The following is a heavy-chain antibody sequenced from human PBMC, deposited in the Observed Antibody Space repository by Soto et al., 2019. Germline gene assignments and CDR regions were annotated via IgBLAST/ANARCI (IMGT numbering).Heavy chain of an antibody. CDR1: GFTFSSYA. Sequence: EVQLLESGRGLVQPGGSLRLSCAASGFTFSSYAMSWVRQAPGKGLEWVSAISGSGGSTYYADSVKGRFTISRDNSKNTQYLQINSQRAEDTAVYYCAKCSPQYLSSTSCNYFAFDIWGQGTMVTVSS. CDR3: AKCSPQYLSSTSCNYFAFDI. D-gene: IGHD2-2*01. J-gene: IGHJ3*02. CDR2: ISGSGGST. V-gene: IGHV3-23*01.